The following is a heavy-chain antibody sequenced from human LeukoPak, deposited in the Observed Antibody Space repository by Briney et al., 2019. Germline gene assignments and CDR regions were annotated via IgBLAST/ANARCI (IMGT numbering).Heavy chain of an antibody. Sequence: GGSLRLSCAASGFTFSSYGMHWVRQAPGKGLEWVAFIRYDGSNKYYADSVRGRFTISRDNSKNTLYLQMNSLRAEDTAVYYCAKDRITYYYDSSGYTFDYWGQGTLVTVSS. CDR3: AKDRITYYYDSSGYTFDY. J-gene: IGHJ4*02. CDR2: IRYDGSNK. V-gene: IGHV3-30*02. D-gene: IGHD3-22*01. CDR1: GFTFSSYG.